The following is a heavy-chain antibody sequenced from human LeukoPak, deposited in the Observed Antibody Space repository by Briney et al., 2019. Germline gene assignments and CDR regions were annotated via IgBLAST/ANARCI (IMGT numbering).Heavy chain of an antibody. Sequence: GGSLRLSCAASGFTFISFWMNWLRQAPGKGLEWVANIKQDGSEKYYADSVKGRFTISRDNAKNSLFLQMNSLRAEDTAVYYCARDAERGFDYSNSLKYWGQGTLVTVSS. V-gene: IGHV3-7*01. CDR2: IKQDGSEK. CDR3: ARDAERGFDYSNSLKY. D-gene: IGHD4-11*01. J-gene: IGHJ4*02. CDR1: GFTFISFW.